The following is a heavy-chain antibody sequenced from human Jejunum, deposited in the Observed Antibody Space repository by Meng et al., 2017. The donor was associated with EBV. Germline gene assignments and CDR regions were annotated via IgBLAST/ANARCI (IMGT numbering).Heavy chain of an antibody. J-gene: IGHJ4*02. V-gene: IGHV4-4*02. CDR1: GDSTSSSHW. Sequence: RLQGPGPGLVKPSGTLSLTCAVSGDSTSSSHWWSWVRQPPGKGLEWIGEMHPGGSTNYNPSLKSRVTISVDNSKNQFSLKLTSVTAADTAVYYCAKSNDYSLNSWGQGTLVTVSS. D-gene: IGHD4-11*01. CDR3: AKSNDYSLNS. CDR2: MHPGGST.